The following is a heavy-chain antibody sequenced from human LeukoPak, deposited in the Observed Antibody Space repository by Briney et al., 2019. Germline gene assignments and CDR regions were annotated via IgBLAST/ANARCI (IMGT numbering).Heavy chain of an antibody. CDR3: ARDRQWMVFDY. CDR1: GFTFSSFSNFA. D-gene: IGHD6-19*01. Sequence: PGGSLRLSCAASGFTFSSFSNFAMSWVRQAPGEGLECVSVISGSGGSKYYADSVKGRFTISRDNSKNTLYPQMNSLGAEDTAVYYCARDRQWMVFDYWGQGTLVTVSS. CDR2: ISGSGGSK. V-gene: IGHV3-23*01. J-gene: IGHJ4*02.